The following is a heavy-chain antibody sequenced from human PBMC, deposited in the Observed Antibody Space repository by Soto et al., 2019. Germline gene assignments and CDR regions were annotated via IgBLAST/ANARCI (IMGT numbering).Heavy chain of an antibody. D-gene: IGHD3-22*01. CDR1: GYTFTGYY. CDR3: ARDGWLLLRSIDY. V-gene: IGHV1-18*04. J-gene: IGHJ4*02. Sequence: ASVKVSCKASGYTFTGYYMHWVRQAPGQGLEWMGWISAYNGNTNYAQKLQGRVTMTTDTSTSTAYMELRSLRSDDTAVYYCARDGWLLLRSIDYWGQGTLVTVSS. CDR2: ISAYNGNT.